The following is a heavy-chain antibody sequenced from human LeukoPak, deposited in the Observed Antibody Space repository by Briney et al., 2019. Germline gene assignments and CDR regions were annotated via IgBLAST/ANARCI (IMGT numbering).Heavy chain of an antibody. CDR3: ARSVGYCSSTSCYINPSYYYYGMDV. V-gene: IGHV3-66*01. Sequence: GGSLRLSCAASGFTVSSNYMSWVRQAPGKGLEWVSVIYSGGSTYYADSVKGRFTISRDNSKNTLYLQMNSLRAEDTAVYYCARSVGYCSSTSCYINPSYYYYGMDVWGQGTTVTVSS. D-gene: IGHD2-2*02. CDR2: IYSGGST. J-gene: IGHJ6*02. CDR1: GFTVSSNY.